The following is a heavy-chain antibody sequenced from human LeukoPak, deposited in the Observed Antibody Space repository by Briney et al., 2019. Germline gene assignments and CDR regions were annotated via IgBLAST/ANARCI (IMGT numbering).Heavy chain of an antibody. D-gene: IGHD2-15*01. CDR2: INHSGST. CDR1: GGSFSGYY. CDR3: ARLGYCSGGSCYSYYYYYYMDV. V-gene: IGHV4-34*01. Sequence: PSETLSLTCAVYGGSFSGYYWSWIRQPPGPGLEWIGEINHSGSTNYNPSLKSRVTISVDTSKNQFSLKLSSVTAADTAVYYCARLGYCSGGSCYSYYYYYYMDVWGKGTTVTVSS. J-gene: IGHJ6*03.